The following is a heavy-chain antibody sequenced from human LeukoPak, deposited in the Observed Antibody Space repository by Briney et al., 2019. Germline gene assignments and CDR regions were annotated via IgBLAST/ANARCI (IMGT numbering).Heavy chain of an antibody. J-gene: IGHJ4*02. V-gene: IGHV3-23*01. CDR2: ISGSISGSGGST. CDR3: AKEGIAVASFDY. D-gene: IGHD6-19*01. Sequence: PGGSLRLSCAASGFAFSAYAMSWVRQAPGKGLEWVSAISGSISGSGGSTYYADSVKGRFTISRDNSKNTLFLQLNSLRAEDTAVYYCAKEGIAVASFDYWGRGTLVTVSS. CDR1: GFAFSAYA.